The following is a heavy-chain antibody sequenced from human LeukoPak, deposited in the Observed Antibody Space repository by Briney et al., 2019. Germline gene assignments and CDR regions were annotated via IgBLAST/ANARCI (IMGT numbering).Heavy chain of an antibody. V-gene: IGHV3-7*01. CDR2: IKQDGSEK. J-gene: IGHJ3*02. D-gene: IGHD3-22*01. CDR3: ARDVAYYYDSASPDAFDI. CDR1: GSTFSSYA. Sequence: GGSLRLSCAASGSTFSSYAMSWVRQAPGEGLEWVANIKQDGSEKYYVDSVKGRFTISRDNAKNSLYLQMNSLRAEDTAVYYCARDVAYYYDSASPDAFDIWGQGTMVTVSS.